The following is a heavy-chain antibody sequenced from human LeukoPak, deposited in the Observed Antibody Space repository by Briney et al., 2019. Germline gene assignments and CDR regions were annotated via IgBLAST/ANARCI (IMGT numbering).Heavy chain of an antibody. D-gene: IGHD3-10*01. J-gene: IGHJ6*02. V-gene: IGHV3-30*18. CDR2: ISYDGSNK. CDR3: AKSMVRGEEFYYYYGMDV. CDR1: GFTFSSYG. Sequence: GGSLRLSCAASGFTFSSYGMHWVRQAPGKRLEWVAVISYDGSNKYYEDSVKGRFTISRDNSKNTLYLQMNSLRAEDTAVYYCAKSMVRGEEFYYYYGMDVWGQGTTVTVSS.